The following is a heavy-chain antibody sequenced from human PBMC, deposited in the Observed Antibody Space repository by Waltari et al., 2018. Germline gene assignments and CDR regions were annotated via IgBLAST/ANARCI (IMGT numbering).Heavy chain of an antibody. CDR2: ISSSSTYI. D-gene: IGHD6-13*01. CDR3: ARVFYSSMGNFGMDV. J-gene: IGHJ6*02. V-gene: IGHV3-21*01. CDR1: RFILHYYD. Sequence: EVQLVESGGGLVKPGGSLRLSCAASRFILHYYDINWVLQAAGKGLEWVSSISSSSTYIYYADSVKGRFTISRDNAKNSLYLQMNSLRAEDTAVYYCARVFYSSMGNFGMDVWGQGTTVTVSS.